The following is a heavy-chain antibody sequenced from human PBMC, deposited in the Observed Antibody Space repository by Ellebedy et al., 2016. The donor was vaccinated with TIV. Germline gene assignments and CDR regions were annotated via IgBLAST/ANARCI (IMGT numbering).Heavy chain of an antibody. D-gene: IGHD3-10*01. CDR2: IWYDGSNK. J-gene: IGHJ4*02. CDR3: ANQLNLVRGIDS. V-gene: IGHV3-33*06. CDR1: GFMFSNYG. Sequence: GESLKISCATSGFMFSNYGMHWVRQAPGKGLEWVAVIWYDGSNKYYADSVKGRFIISRDNSKNTLHLQMNSLRADDTGVYYCANQLNLVRGIDSWGQGSLVTVSS.